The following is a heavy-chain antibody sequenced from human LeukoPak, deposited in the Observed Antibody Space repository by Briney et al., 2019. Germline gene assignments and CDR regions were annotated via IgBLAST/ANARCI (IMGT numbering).Heavy chain of an antibody. J-gene: IGHJ3*02. CDR1: GFTFSTYN. D-gene: IGHD4-17*01. CDR2: ITSTSSYI. Sequence: GGSLRLSCAASGFTFSTYNMNWVRQAPGKGLEWVSSITSTSSYIYYADSVKGRFTISRDNAKSSLHLQMNSLRDEDTAVYYCARDLVSYGDYGKDAFDIWGQGTMVTVSS. CDR3: ARDLVSYGDYGKDAFDI. V-gene: IGHV3-21*01.